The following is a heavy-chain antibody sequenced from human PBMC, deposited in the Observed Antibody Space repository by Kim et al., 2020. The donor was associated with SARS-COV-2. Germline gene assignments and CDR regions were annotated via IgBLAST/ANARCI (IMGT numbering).Heavy chain of an antibody. D-gene: IGHD2-21*01. J-gene: IGHJ4*02. V-gene: IGHV3-11*05. Sequence: APSVQGRFTVSRDSAKNSLYLQRDSLRDEDSAIYYCARENINGGGDCYDYWGQGTRVTVSS. CDR3: ARENINGGGDCYDY.